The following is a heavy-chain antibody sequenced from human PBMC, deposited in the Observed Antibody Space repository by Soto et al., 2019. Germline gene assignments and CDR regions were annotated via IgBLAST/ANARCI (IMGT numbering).Heavy chain of an antibody. D-gene: IGHD3-10*01. V-gene: IGHV3-48*01. CDR3: ARDRVRGVIITYYYYMDV. J-gene: IGHJ6*03. Sequence: GGSLRLSCAASGFTFSSYSMNWVRQAPGKGLEWVSYISSSSSTIYYADSVKGRFTISRDNAKNSLYLQMNSLRAEDTAVYYCARDRVRGVIITYYYYMDVWGKGTTVTVSS. CDR2: ISSSSSTI. CDR1: GFTFSSYS.